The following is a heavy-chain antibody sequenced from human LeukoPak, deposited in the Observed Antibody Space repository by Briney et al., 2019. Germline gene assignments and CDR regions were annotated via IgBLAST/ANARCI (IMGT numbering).Heavy chain of an antibody. CDR3: ARLVGGKVYYFDY. D-gene: IGHD3-3*01. Sequence: SETLSLTCTVSGGYINNYFWSWIRQPPGGRLEWIGYIYYSGSTNYNPSLKSRVTISVDTSKNQFSLKLSSVTAADTAVYYCARLVGGKVYYFDYWGQGTLVTVSS. CDR1: GGYINNYF. J-gene: IGHJ4*02. CDR2: IYYSGST. V-gene: IGHV4-59*08.